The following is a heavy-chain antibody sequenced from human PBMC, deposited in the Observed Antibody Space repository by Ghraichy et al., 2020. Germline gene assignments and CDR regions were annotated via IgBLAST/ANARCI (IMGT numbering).Heavy chain of an antibody. CDR2: INSDGRTT. J-gene: IGHJ4*02. CDR3: AAMFEY. V-gene: IGHV3-74*01. Sequence: GGSLRLSCAASGFTFSNYYLNWVRQAPGKGLVWVARINSDGRTTTYADSVKGRFTISRDIAKNTLYLQMNSLRVEDTAVYYCAAMFEYWGQGTLVTVSP. CDR1: GFTFSNYY.